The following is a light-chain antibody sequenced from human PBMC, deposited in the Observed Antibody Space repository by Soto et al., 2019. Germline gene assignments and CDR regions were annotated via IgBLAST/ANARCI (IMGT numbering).Light chain of an antibody. CDR1: QSVLHTSNNKNY. Sequence: DIVMTQSPDSLAVSLGERATINCKSSQSVLHTSNNKNYLAWYQQKPGQPPKLLIYWASTRESGVPDRFSGSGSGTDFILTISSLQAEDVAVHYCQEYYSSPWTFGQGTKVEIK. CDR2: WAS. J-gene: IGKJ1*01. V-gene: IGKV4-1*01. CDR3: QEYYSSPWT.